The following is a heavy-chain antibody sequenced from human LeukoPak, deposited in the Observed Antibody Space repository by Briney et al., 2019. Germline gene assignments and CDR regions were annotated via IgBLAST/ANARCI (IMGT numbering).Heavy chain of an antibody. CDR3: AREKHDYYYYGMDV. CDR1: GYTFTGYY. Sequence: ASVKVSCKASGYTFTGYYMHWVRQAPGQGLEWMGWINPNSGGTNYAQKFQGWVTMTRDTSISTAYVELSRLRSDDTAVYYCAREKHDYYYYGMDVWGQGTTVTVSS. V-gene: IGHV1-2*04. D-gene: IGHD2-21*01. CDR2: INPNSGGT. J-gene: IGHJ6*02.